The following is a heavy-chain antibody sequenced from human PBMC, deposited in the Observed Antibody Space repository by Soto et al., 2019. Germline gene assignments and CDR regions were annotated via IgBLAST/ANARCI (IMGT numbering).Heavy chain of an antibody. J-gene: IGHJ5*02. CDR3: ATSNTTCPGCYS. D-gene: IGHD2-2*01. CDR2: ISHSGLR. Sequence: SETLSLTCIVSGVSISSGYCTWIRQSPGKGLEWIGYISHSGLRHYRASLQSRLTLSVETSKNQFSLNLTSVTVADTAIYYCATSNTTCPGCYSWGQGTLVTVSS. CDR1: GVSISSGY. V-gene: IGHV4-59*01.